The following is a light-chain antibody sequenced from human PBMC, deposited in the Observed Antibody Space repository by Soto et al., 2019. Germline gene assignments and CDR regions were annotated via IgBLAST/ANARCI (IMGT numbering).Light chain of an antibody. CDR2: EVS. CDR1: SSDIGAYKF. Sequence: QSALTQPPSGSGSPGQSVAISCTGTSSDIGAYKFVSWYQQHPGKAPKLIIYEVSIRPSGVPDRFSGSKSGNTASLTVSGLLAEDEADYYCSLYAGSNNVVFGGGTQLTVL. V-gene: IGLV2-8*01. CDR3: SLYAGSNNVV. J-gene: IGLJ2*01.